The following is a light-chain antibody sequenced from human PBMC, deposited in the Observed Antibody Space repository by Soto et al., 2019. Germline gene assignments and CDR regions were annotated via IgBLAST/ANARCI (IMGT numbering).Light chain of an antibody. J-gene: IGLJ1*01. V-gene: IGLV2-14*01. Sequence: QSALTQPASVSGSPGQSIAISCTGTSSVVGGYDHVSWYQQHPDKAPKLMICEVTKRPSGVSNRFSGSKSGNTASLTISGLQPEDEADYYCSSHTSGSTRVFGSGTKVTVL. CDR1: SSVVGGYDH. CDR3: SSHTSGSTRV. CDR2: EVT.